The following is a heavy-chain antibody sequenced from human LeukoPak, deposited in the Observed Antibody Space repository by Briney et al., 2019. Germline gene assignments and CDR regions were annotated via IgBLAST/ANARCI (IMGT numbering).Heavy chain of an antibody. CDR3: ARLYGCNSNNYYCDY. J-gene: IGHJ4*02. Sequence: PSETLSLTCSVSGGSSSSSSYYWGWIRQPPGKGLEWIGSIHDSGNTDYNPSLKSRVTISVDTSKNQFSRKLSSVTAAETAVYYCARLYGCNSNNYYCDYWGQGTLVTVSS. CDR2: IHDSGNT. CDR1: GGSSSSSSYY. V-gene: IGHV4-39*01. D-gene: IGHD4-23*01.